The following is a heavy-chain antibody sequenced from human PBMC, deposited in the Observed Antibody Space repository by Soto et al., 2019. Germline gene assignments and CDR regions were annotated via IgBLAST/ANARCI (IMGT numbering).Heavy chain of an antibody. J-gene: IGHJ4*02. V-gene: IGHV4-4*02. CDR3: ARSAGWYAVHS. Sequence: QVQLQESGPGLVKPSGTLSLTCAVSGDSVSSPYYWCWVRQPPGKGLEGIGEVFHTGTTSYNPSLRXXVTISMDKSINQFSLDLSSVTAADTAVYYCARSAGWYAVHSWGPGTLVLVSS. CDR2: VFHTGTT. D-gene: IGHD6-19*01. CDR1: GDSVSSPYY.